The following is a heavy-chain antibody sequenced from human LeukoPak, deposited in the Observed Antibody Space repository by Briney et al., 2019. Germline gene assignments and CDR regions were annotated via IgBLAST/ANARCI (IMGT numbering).Heavy chain of an antibody. J-gene: IGHJ6*02. V-gene: IGHV3-66*04. CDR3: ARPSTTYYDILTGYYEYYYYGMDV. Sequence: GGSLRLSCAASGFTVSSNYMSWVRQPPGKGLEWVSVIYSGGSTYYADSVKGRFTISRDNSKNTLYLQMNSLRAEDTAVYYCARPSTTYYDILTGYYEYYYYGMDVWGQGTTVTVSS. CDR2: IYSGGST. CDR1: GFTVSSNY. D-gene: IGHD3-9*01.